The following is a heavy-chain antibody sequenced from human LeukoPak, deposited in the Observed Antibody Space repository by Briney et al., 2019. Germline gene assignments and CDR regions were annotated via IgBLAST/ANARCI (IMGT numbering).Heavy chain of an antibody. CDR1: GFPFSTYA. CDR2: IRYDGSNK. Sequence: PGGSLRLSCAASGFPFSTYAMRWARQAPGKGLEWVAFIRYDGSNKYYADSVKGRFTISRDNSKNTLYLQMNSLRAEDTAVYYCAKDLGELLSSDAFDIWGQGTMVTVSS. J-gene: IGHJ3*02. D-gene: IGHD1-26*01. CDR3: AKDLGELLSSDAFDI. V-gene: IGHV3-30*02.